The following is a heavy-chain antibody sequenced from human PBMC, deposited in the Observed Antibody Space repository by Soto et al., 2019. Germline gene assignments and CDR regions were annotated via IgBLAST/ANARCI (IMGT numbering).Heavy chain of an antibody. V-gene: IGHV1-8*01. CDR2: MNPNSGNT. CDR3: ARTTRSSSWSTYYYYYGMDV. CDR1: GYSFTNND. Sequence: ASVKVSCKASGYSFTNNDVNWVRQATGQGLEWMGWMNPNSGNTGYAQKFQGRVTMTRNTSISTAYMELSSLRSEDTAVYYCARTTRSSSWSTYYYYYGMDVWGQGTTVTVSS. D-gene: IGHD6-13*01. J-gene: IGHJ6*02.